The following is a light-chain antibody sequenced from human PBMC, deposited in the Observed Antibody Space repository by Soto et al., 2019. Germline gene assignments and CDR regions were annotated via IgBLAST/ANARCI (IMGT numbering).Light chain of an antibody. V-gene: IGKV3-15*01. CDR3: QQYNNWPVT. CDR2: GAS. Sequence: EIVLIQSPATLSLSPGERATLSCRASQSVGSYLAWYQHKPGQAPRLLIYGASTRATGVPPTFSGSGSGTEFTLTISGLQSEDFATYYCQQYNNWPVTFGGGTKVDIK. J-gene: IGKJ4*01. CDR1: QSVGSY.